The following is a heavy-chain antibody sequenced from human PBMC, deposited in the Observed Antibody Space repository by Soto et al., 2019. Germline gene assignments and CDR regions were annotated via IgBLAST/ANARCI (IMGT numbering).Heavy chain of an antibody. CDR3: ARALRPTSRYYDILTGTKDYYYYMDV. V-gene: IGHV1-8*01. Sequence: GASVKVSCKASGYTFTSYDINWVRQATGQGLEWMGWMNPNSGNTGYAQKFQGRVTMTRNTSISTAYMELSSLRSEDTAVYYCARALRPTSRYYDILTGTKDYYYYMDVWGKGTTVTVSS. CDR1: GYTFTSYD. J-gene: IGHJ6*03. D-gene: IGHD3-9*01. CDR2: MNPNSGNT.